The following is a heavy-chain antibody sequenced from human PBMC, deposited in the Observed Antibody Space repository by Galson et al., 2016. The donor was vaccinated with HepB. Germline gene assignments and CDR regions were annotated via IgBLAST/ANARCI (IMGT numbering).Heavy chain of an antibody. D-gene: IGHD1-7*01. J-gene: IGHJ4*02. CDR3: ARDGRGRDWNYPVGIDS. CDR2: INGYNGNT. V-gene: IGHV1-18*01. CDR1: GYTFMNYA. Sequence: SVKVSCKASGYTFMNYAISWVRQAPGQGLEWMGWINGYNGNTNYAQKFQGRVTMTTDISTSTAYLDLRSLRSDDTAVYYCARDGRGRDWNYPVGIDSWGQGTLVTVSS.